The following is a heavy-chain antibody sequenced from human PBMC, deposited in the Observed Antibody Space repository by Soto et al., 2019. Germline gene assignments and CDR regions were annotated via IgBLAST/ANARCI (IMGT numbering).Heavy chain of an antibody. J-gene: IGHJ6*02. D-gene: IGHD5-18*01. V-gene: IGHV4-34*01. CDR1: GGSFSGYY. CDR2: INHSGST. Sequence: SETLSLTCAVYGGSFSGYYWSWIRQPPGKGLEWIGEINHSGSTTYNPSLKSRVTISVDTSKNQFSLNLSSVTAADTAVYYCARDRLMATAGTARHYFGLDVWGQGTTVTVSS. CDR3: ARDRLMATAGTARHYFGLDV.